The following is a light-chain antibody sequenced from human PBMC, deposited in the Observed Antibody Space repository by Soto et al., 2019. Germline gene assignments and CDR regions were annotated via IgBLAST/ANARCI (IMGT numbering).Light chain of an antibody. CDR2: GAS. CDR1: QSVSSY. J-gene: IGKJ1*01. Sequence: EIALTQSPDTLSLSPGERATLSCRASQSVSSYLAWYQRKPGQAPRLLIYGASSRATGIPDRFSGSGSGTDFTLAISRLEPGDSAVYFCQQCDTSPWTFGQGTKVDIK. V-gene: IGKV3-20*01. CDR3: QQCDTSPWT.